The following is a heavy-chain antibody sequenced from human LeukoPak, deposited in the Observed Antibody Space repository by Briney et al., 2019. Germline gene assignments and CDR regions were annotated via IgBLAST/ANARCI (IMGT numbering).Heavy chain of an antibody. J-gene: IGHJ4*02. CDR1: GFTFSSYA. CDR3: ARMGSSSSSY. CDR2: ISGSGGHT. Sequence: ESGGSLRLSCAASGFTFSSYAVSWVRQAPGKGLEWVSGISGSGGHTYYADSVKGRFTVSRDNTKNSLYLQMNSLRAEDTAVYYYARMGSSSSSYWGQGTLVTVSS. V-gene: IGHV3-23*01. D-gene: IGHD6-6*01.